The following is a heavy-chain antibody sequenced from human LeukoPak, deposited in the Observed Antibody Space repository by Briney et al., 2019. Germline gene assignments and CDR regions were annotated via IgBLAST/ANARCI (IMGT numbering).Heavy chain of an antibody. D-gene: IGHD2-15*01. CDR3: ARDGGLHTNFDY. CDR1: GFTFRNYW. V-gene: IGHV3-7*01. CDR2: TKPDGTAE. Sequence: PGGSLRLSCAASGFTFRNYWMGWVRQAPGKGLERVANTKPDGTAEYYADSARGRFTTSRDNANNFLYLQMNSLRGEDTAVYYCARDGGLHTNFDYWGQGTLVTVSS. J-gene: IGHJ4*02.